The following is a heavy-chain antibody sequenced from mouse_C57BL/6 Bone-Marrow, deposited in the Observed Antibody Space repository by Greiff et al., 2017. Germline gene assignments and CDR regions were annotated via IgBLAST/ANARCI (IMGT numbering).Heavy chain of an antibody. CDR3: ARDPGSNYGDY. J-gene: IGHJ2*01. CDR2: ISDGGSYT. CDR1: GFTFSSYA. V-gene: IGHV5-4*01. Sequence: EVKVVESGGGLVKPGGSLKLSCAASGFTFSSYAMSWVRQTPEKRLEWVATISDGGSYTYYPDNVKGRFTISRDNAKNNLYLQMSHLKSEDTAMYYCARDPGSNYGDYWGQGTTLTVSS. D-gene: IGHD1-1*01.